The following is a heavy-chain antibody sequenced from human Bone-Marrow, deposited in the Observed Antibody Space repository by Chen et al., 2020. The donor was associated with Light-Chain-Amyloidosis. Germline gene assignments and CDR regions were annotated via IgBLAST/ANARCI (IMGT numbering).Heavy chain of an antibody. J-gene: IGHJ3*02. Sequence: EGQLVQSGGGLVQPGGSLRLSCEASGFTFSGYWMSRVRQAPGKGLEWVANIKQSGSDKDYLESVKGRFTISRDNGKNSLYLQMNNLRAEDTAVYYCARVGDGSNRSEALEIWGQGTMVTVSS. V-gene: IGHV3-7*01. CDR3: ARVGDGSNRSEALEI. CDR2: IKQSGSDK. CDR1: GFTFSGYW. D-gene: IGHD3-10*01.